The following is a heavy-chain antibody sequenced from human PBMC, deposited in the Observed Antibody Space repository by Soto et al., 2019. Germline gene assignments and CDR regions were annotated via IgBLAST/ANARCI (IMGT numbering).Heavy chain of an antibody. J-gene: IGHJ4*02. Sequence: GGSLRLSCAASGFTFTTYALSWVRQAPGKGLEWVSGVSISGDNTYYADSVKGRFTISRDNSKNTLYLQMNSLRAEDTAVYYCAKSSDPGRVYSSFHWGQGTLVTVSS. CDR3: AKSSDPGRVYSSFH. D-gene: IGHD6-6*01. CDR2: VSISGDNT. V-gene: IGHV3-23*01. CDR1: GFTFTTYA.